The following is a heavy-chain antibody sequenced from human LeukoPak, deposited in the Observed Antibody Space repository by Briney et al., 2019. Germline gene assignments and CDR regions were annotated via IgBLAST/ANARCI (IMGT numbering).Heavy chain of an antibody. CDR3: ARDYVVVAATGYYYYYGMDV. J-gene: IGHJ6*02. CDR1: GFTVSSNY. Sequence: PGGSLRLSCAASGFTVSSNYMSWVRQAPGKGLEWVSDINSGGSTYYADCVKGRFTISRDNSKNTLYLQMNSLRAEDTAVYYCARDYVVVAATGYYYYYGMDVWGQGTTVTVSS. CDR2: INSGGST. D-gene: IGHD2-15*01. V-gene: IGHV3-66*01.